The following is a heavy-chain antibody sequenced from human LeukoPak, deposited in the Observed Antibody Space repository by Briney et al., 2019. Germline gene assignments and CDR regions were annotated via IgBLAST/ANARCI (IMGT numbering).Heavy chain of an antibody. Sequence: GGSLRLSCAASGFTFSSYAMHWVRQAPGKGLEYVSAISSTGGSTYYANSVKGRFTISRDNSKNTLYLQMGSLRAEDTAVYYCARAYGSGSYCDYWGQGTLVTVSS. CDR1: GFTFSSYA. D-gene: IGHD1-26*01. V-gene: IGHV3-64*01. CDR2: ISSTGGST. J-gene: IGHJ4*02. CDR3: ARAYGSGSYCDY.